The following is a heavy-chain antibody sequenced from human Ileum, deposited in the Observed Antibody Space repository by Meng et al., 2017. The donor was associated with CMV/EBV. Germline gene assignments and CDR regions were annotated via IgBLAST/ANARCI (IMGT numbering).Heavy chain of an antibody. D-gene: IGHD2-21*01. V-gene: IGHV3-23*01. Sequence: GGSLRLSCAASGFAFNMYAMGWIRQAPGKGLEWVSDISGGGDRTYYADSGKGRFTISRDNSKKTLYLEMNTLRAEDTAVYYCARECAYCSGNCYSFWDPWGQGTLVTVSS. CDR1: GFAFNMYA. J-gene: IGHJ5*02. CDR2: ISGGGDRT. CDR3: ARECAYCSGNCYSFWDP.